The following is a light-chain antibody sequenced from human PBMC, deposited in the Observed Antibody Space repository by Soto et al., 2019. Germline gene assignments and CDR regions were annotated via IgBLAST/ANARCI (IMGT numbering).Light chain of an antibody. J-gene: IGKJ1*01. CDR1: QIVSSTY. V-gene: IGKV3-20*01. CDR3: QQYNTYPRT. Sequence: EIVLTQSPGTLSLSPGERATLSCRASQIVSSTYLAWFQQKAGQAPRLLIYGASTRATGIPDRFSGSGSGTDFTLTISGLEPEDFALYYCQQYNTYPRTFGQGTKVDIK. CDR2: GAS.